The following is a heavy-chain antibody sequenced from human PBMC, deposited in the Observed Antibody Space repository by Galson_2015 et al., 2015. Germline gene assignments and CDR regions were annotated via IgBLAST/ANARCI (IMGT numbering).Heavy chain of an antibody. Sequence: SAKVSCKASGYTFTGYYTHWVRQAPGQGLEWMGWINPNSGDTNYAQKFQGWLTMTRDTSISTAYMELSRLRSDDTAVYYCARVAGGWEMQAFEIWVQGTMVAVSS. CDR3: ARVAGGWEMQAFEI. V-gene: IGHV1-2*04. D-gene: IGHD1-26*01. CDR2: INPNSGDT. J-gene: IGHJ3*02. CDR1: GYTFTGYY.